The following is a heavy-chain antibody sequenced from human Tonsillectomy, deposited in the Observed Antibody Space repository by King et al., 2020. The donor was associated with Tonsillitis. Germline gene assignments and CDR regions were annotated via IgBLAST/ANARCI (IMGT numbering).Heavy chain of an antibody. V-gene: IGHV4-34*01. D-gene: IGHD5-18*01. CDR3: ARVLVGGYNYGFRSWCFDL. J-gene: IGHJ2*01. CDR2: IHHSGST. Sequence: VQLQQWGAGLLKPSETLSLTCAVFGGSFSGYYWSWIRQPPGKGLEWIGEIHHSGSTNYNPSLKSRVTISVDTSKNQLSLNLSSVTAADTAVYYCARVLVGGYNYGFRSWCFDLWGRGTLVTVSS. CDR1: GGSFSGYY.